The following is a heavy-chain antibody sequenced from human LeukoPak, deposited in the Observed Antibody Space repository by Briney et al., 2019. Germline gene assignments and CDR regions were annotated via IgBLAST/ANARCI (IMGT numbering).Heavy chain of an antibody. Sequence: ASVKVSCKASGYTFTSYDINWVRQATGQGLEWMGWMNPNSGNTGYAQKFQGRVTMTRNTSISTAYMELSSLRSEDTAVYYCARLSSSSWNPIEYFQHWGQGTLVTVSS. D-gene: IGHD6-13*01. CDR3: ARLSSSSWNPIEYFQH. J-gene: IGHJ1*01. V-gene: IGHV1-8*01. CDR1: GYTFTSYD. CDR2: MNPNSGNT.